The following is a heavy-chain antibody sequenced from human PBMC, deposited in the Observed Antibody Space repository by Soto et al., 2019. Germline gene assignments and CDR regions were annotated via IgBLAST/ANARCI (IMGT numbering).Heavy chain of an antibody. D-gene: IGHD5-18*01. Sequence: PGGSLRLSCAASGFTFSSYWMSWVRQAPGKGLEWVANIKQDGSEKYYVDSVKGRFTISRDNAKNSLYLQMNSLRAEDTAVYYCARDVREYSYGYYYYYYMDVWGKGTTVTVSS. CDR1: GFTFSSYW. CDR2: IKQDGSEK. V-gene: IGHV3-7*01. CDR3: ARDVREYSYGYYYYYYMDV. J-gene: IGHJ6*03.